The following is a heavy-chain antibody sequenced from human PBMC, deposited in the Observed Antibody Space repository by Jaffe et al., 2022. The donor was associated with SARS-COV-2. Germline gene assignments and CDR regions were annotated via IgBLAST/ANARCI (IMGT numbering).Heavy chain of an antibody. CDR2: ISWNSGSI. Sequence: EVQLVESGGGLVQPGRSLRLSCAASGFTFDDYAMHWVRQAPGKGLEWVSGISWNSGSIGYADSVKGRFTISRDNAKNSLYLQMNSLRAEDTALYYCAKDQDRYSSGCPDYWGQGTLVTVSS. CDR3: AKDQDRYSSGCPDY. J-gene: IGHJ4*02. V-gene: IGHV3-9*01. D-gene: IGHD6-19*01. CDR1: GFTFDDYA.